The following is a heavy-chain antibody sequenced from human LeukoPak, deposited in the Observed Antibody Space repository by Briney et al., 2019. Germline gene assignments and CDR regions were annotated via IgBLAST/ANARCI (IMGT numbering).Heavy chain of an antibody. Sequence: GASVKVSCKASGGTFSNYAISWVRQAPGQGLEWMGEFIPMSATANYAQNLQDRVTISADESTNTAYLELGSLRSEDTAVYFCASTPITMVRGVTPNYYYYYMDVWGKGTTVTISS. D-gene: IGHD3-10*01. CDR1: GGTFSNYA. CDR3: ASTPITMVRGVTPNYYYYYMDV. J-gene: IGHJ6*03. V-gene: IGHV1-69*13. CDR2: FIPMSATA.